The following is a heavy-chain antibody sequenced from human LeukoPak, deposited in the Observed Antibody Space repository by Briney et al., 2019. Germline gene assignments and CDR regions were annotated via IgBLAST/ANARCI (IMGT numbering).Heavy chain of an antibody. Sequence: GGSLRLSCAASGFSLSSNYMTWVRQAPGKGLEGVSVIHSGGRAYYADSVKGRFTTSRDNSKNTLDLQMNSLSVEDTAVYYCVGVETITMVRGASGYVWGKGTTVTVSS. V-gene: IGHV3-66*02. CDR1: GFSLSSNY. J-gene: IGHJ6*04. CDR2: IHSGGRA. CDR3: VGVETITMVRGASGYV. D-gene: IGHD3-10*01.